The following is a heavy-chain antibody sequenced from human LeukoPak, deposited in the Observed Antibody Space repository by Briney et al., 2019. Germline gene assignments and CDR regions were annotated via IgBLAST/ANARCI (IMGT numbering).Heavy chain of an antibody. J-gene: IGHJ4*02. Sequence: SVKVSCKASGGTFSSYAISWVRQAPGQGLEWMGGIIPIFVTANYAQKFQGRGTITTDESTSTAYMELSSLRSEDTAVYYCARGGLVSRYGQSHLDYWGQGTLVTVSS. V-gene: IGHV1-69*05. CDR1: GGTFSSYA. CDR2: IIPIFVTA. D-gene: IGHD1-26*01. CDR3: ARGGLVSRYGQSHLDY.